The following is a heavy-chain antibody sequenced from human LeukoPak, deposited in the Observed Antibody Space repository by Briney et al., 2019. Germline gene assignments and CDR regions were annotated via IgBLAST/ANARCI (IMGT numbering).Heavy chain of an antibody. Sequence: GGSLRLSCAASGFTFSRYAMNWVRQAPGKGLEWVSYINTDSSDIHYADSVKGRFTISRDKDRNTVYLQLSTLRAEDSAVYYCARDTFHPGLIDSWGQGTLVTVSS. CDR1: GFTFSRYA. V-gene: IGHV3-21*05. D-gene: IGHD2-21*01. J-gene: IGHJ4*02. CDR2: INTDSSDI. CDR3: ARDTFHPGLIDS.